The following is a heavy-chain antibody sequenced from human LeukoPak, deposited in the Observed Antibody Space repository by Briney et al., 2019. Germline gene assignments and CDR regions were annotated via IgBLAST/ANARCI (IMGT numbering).Heavy chain of an antibody. CDR2: INHSGST. CDR3: AIRRSGGSNDY. CDR1: GGSFSGYY. D-gene: IGHD2-15*01. Sequence: PSETLSLTYAVYGGSFSGYYWSWIRQPPGKGLEWIGEINHSGSTNYNPSLKSRVTISVDTSKNQFSLKLSSVTAADTAVYYCAIRRSGGSNDYWGQGTLVTVSS. V-gene: IGHV4-34*01. J-gene: IGHJ4*02.